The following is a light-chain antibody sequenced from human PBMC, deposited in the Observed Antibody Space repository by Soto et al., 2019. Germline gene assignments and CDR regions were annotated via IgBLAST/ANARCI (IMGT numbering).Light chain of an antibody. V-gene: IGKV1-5*03. CDR3: QHWTDYSWT. CDR1: QSLSKW. CDR2: KTS. Sequence: DIHMTQSPSTLSASVGDIVTITCGASQSLSKWLAWYQQKPGKAPNLLIYKTSSLESGVPSRFSGSGSGTEFTLTISSLQPDDFATYYCQHWTDYSWTFGQGTKVEVK. J-gene: IGKJ1*01.